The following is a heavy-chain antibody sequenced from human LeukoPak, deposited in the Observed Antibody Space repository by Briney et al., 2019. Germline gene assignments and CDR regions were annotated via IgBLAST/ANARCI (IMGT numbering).Heavy chain of an antibody. CDR2: IVVGSGNT. D-gene: IGHD3-10*01. CDR3: AAPRGYYGSGSDYYYYMDV. V-gene: IGHV1-58*01. CDR1: GFTFTSSA. Sequence: SVKVSCKASGFTFTSSAVQWVRQARGQRLEWIGWIVVGSGNTNYAQKFQERVTITRDMSTSTAYMELSSLRSEDTAVYYCAAPRGYYGSGSDYYYYMDVWGKGTTVTVSS. J-gene: IGHJ6*03.